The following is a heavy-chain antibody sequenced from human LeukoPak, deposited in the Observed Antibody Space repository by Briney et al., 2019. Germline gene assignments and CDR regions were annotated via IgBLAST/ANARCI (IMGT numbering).Heavy chain of an antibody. CDR3: ARASRAYDSSGYYPAHLDY. CDR1: GYTFTGYY. CDR2: INPNSGGT. D-gene: IGHD3-22*01. Sequence: ASVKVSCKASGYTFTGYYMHWVRQAPGQGLEWMGWINPNSGGTNYAQKLQGRVTMTTDTSTSTAYMELRSLRSDDTAVYYCARASRAYDSSGYYPAHLDYWGQGTLVTVSS. J-gene: IGHJ4*02. V-gene: IGHV1-2*02.